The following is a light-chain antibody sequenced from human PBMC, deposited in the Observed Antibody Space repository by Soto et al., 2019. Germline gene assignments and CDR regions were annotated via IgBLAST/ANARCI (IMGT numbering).Light chain of an antibody. V-gene: IGLV2-23*02. CDR1: SSDVGSYNL. CDR2: EVS. J-gene: IGLJ1*01. CDR3: CSYAGSRTPLI. Sequence: QSALTQAASVSGSPGQSITISCTGTSSDVGSYNLVSWYQQHPGKAPKLMIYEVSKRPSGLSNRFSGSKSGNTASLTISGLQAEDEADYYCCSYAGSRTPLIFGTGTKVIVL.